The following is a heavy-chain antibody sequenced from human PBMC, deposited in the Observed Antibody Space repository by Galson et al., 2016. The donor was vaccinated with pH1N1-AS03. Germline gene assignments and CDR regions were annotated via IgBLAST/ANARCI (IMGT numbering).Heavy chain of an antibody. D-gene: IGHD5-12*01. V-gene: IGHV1-2*05. CDR3: ASYSGCDIPVDS. J-gene: IGHJ4*02. CDR2: ITPSSGGT. Sequence: SVKVSCKASGYSFTGYYMHWVRQTPGQGLEWVGRITPSSGGTNYARKFQGRVTMTRDTSISTAYMELSRLTSDDTGVYYCASYSGCDIPVDSWGQGTLVTVSS. CDR1: GYSFTGYY.